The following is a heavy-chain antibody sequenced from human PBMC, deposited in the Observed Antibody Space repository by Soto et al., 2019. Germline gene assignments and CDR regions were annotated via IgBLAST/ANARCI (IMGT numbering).Heavy chain of an antibody. V-gene: IGHV3-33*01. CDR2: IWYDGSNK. D-gene: IGHD6-13*01. Sequence: GESLKISCAASGFTFSSYGMHWVRQAPGKGLEWVAVIWYDGSNKYYADSVKGRFTISRDNSKNTLYLQMNSLRAEDTAVYYCARDVEQLVLPGDYWGQGTLVTVSS. CDR1: GFTFSSYG. CDR3: ARDVEQLVLPGDY. J-gene: IGHJ4*02.